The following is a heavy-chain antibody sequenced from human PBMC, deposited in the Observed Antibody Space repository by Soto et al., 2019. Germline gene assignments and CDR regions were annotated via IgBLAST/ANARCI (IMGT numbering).Heavy chain of an antibody. V-gene: IGHV4-61*01. CDR1: GASVTSGLYY. D-gene: IGHD3-16*01. CDR3: ARADGREFDYDDVWGTRGDWFDP. Sequence: QVQLQESGPGLVKPAETLSLTCSVSGASVTSGLYYWTWIRQPPGRGLEWMGVIYDVGGSNSSPSLRGRVTMSVDSSKNQFSLNLTSVTAADTAVYYCARADGREFDYDDVWGTRGDWFDPWGQGTLVTVSS. CDR2: IYDVGGS. J-gene: IGHJ5*02.